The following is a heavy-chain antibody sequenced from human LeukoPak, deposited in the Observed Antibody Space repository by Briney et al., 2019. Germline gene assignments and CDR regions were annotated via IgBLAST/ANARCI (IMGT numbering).Heavy chain of an antibody. CDR1: GGSISSYY. D-gene: IGHD2-2*02. V-gene: IGHV4-4*07. Sequence: PSETQSLTCTVSGGSISSYYWSWIRQPAGKGLEWIGRIYTSGSTNYNPSLKSRVTMSVDTSKNQFSLKLSSVTAADTAVYYCARSGYCSSTSCYNTGYFDYWGQGTLVTVSS. J-gene: IGHJ4*02. CDR3: ARSGYCSSTSCYNTGYFDY. CDR2: IYTSGST.